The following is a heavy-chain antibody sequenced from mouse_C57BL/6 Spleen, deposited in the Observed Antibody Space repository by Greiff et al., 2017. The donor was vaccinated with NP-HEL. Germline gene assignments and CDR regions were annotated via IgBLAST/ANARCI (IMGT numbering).Heavy chain of an antibody. CDR3: ARRDGSSPYWYFDV. J-gene: IGHJ1*03. V-gene: IGHV1-69*01. Sequence: VQLQQPGAELVMPGASVKLSCKASGYTFTSYWMHWVKQRPGQGLEWIGEIDPSDSYTNYNQKFKGKSTLTVDKSSSTAYMQLSSLTSEDSAVYYCARRDGSSPYWYFDVWGTGTTVTVSS. D-gene: IGHD1-1*01. CDR2: IDPSDSYT. CDR1: GYTFTSYW.